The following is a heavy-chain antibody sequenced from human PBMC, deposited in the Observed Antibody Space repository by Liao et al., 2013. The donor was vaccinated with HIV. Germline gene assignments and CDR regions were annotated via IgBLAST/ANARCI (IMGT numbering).Heavy chain of an antibody. V-gene: IGHV4-34*01. Sequence: QVQLQQWGAGLLKPSETLSLTCAVYGGSFSGYYWSWIRQPPGKGLEWIGEINHSGSTNYNPSLKSRVTISVDTSKNQFSLKLSSVTAADTAVYYCARGYSYGYRYFQHWGQGTLVTVSS. CDR3: ARGYSYGYRYFQH. CDR2: INHSGST. CDR1: GGSFSGYY. J-gene: IGHJ1*01. D-gene: IGHD5-18*01.